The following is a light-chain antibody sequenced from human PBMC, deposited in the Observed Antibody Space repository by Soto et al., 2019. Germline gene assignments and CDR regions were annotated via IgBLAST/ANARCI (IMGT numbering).Light chain of an antibody. V-gene: IGKV3-20*01. Sequence: ENVLTQSPGTLSLSPGERATLSCRASQSVSSNYLAWYQQKPGQAPRLLIYGASSRATGIPDRFTGSVSGTDFTLTISRLEPEDFAVYYCQQYGSSPWTFGQGTKVDIK. J-gene: IGKJ1*01. CDR3: QQYGSSPWT. CDR2: GAS. CDR1: QSVSSNY.